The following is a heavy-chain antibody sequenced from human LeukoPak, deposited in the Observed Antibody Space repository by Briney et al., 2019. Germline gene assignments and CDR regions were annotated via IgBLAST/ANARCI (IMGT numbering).Heavy chain of an antibody. CDR1: GYTFTSYY. CDR2: INPSGGST. J-gene: IGHJ4*02. CDR3: ARDRDSAYTPRTAAAGIGWGYFDY. Sequence: ASVKVSCKASGYTFTSYYMHWVRQAPGQGLEWMEIINPSGGSTSYAQKFQGRVTMTRDTSTSTVYMELSSLRSEDTAVYYCARDRDSAYTPRTAAAGIGWGYFDYWGQGTLVTVSS. D-gene: IGHD6-13*01. V-gene: IGHV1-46*01.